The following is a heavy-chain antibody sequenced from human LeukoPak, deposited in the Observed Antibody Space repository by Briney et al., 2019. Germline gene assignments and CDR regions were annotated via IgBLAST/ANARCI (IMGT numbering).Heavy chain of an antibody. CDR2: IYYSGST. CDR3: AGQVGAKGWFDY. CDR1: GGSISSSTFY. D-gene: IGHD1-26*01. V-gene: IGHV4-39*01. Sequence: SETLSLTCTVSGGSISSSTFYWDWIRQPPGKGLEWIGSIYYSGSTDYNPSLKSRVTISVDTSKNQFSLKLSSVTAADTAVYYCAGQVGAKGWFDYWGQGTLVTVSS. J-gene: IGHJ4*02.